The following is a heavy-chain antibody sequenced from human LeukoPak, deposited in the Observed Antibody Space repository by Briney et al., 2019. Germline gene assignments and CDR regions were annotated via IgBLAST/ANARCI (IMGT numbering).Heavy chain of an antibody. J-gene: IGHJ1*01. Sequence: GGSLRLSCATSGFSFDDYAMHWVRQTPGKGLEWVSGISWNGDKLDVADSVKGRFIISRDNAKNSLYLQMHSLRAEDTALYYCTKQSVYGFFQEWGQGTLVTVSS. D-gene: IGHD3-16*01. CDR1: GFSFDDYA. V-gene: IGHV3-9*01. CDR2: ISWNGDKL. CDR3: TKQSVYGFFQE.